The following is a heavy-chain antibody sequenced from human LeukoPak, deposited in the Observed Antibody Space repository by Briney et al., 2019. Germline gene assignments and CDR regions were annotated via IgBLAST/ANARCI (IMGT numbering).Heavy chain of an antibody. CDR1: GFTFSNYG. D-gene: IGHD2-2*01. CDR2: IRYDGSNK. J-gene: IGHJ3*02. CDR3: AKDSAVVVPAATDAFDI. Sequence: GGSLRLSCAASGFTFSNYGMHWVRQAPGKGLDWVEFIRYDGSNKYYADSVKGRFTISRNNSKNTLYLQMNSLRAEDTAVYYCAKDSAVVVPAATDAFDIWGQGTMVTVSS. V-gene: IGHV3-30*02.